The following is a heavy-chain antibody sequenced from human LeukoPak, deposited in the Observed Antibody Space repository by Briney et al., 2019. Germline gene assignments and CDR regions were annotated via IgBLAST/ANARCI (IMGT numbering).Heavy chain of an antibody. CDR2: IKSKTDGGTT. CDR1: GFTFSTYS. CDR3: TTIHLNTLYCSSTSCYMEHARVHYFDY. D-gene: IGHD2-2*02. J-gene: IGHJ4*02. Sequence: PGGSLRLSCAASGFTFSTYSMNWVRQAPGKGLEWVGRIKSKTDGGTTDYAAPVKGRFTISRDDSKNTLYLQMNSLKTEDTAVYYCTTIHLNTLYCSSTSCYMEHARVHYFDYWGQGTLVTVSS. V-gene: IGHV3-15*01.